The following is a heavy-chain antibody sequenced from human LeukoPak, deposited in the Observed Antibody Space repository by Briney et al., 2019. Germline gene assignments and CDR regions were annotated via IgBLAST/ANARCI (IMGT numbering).Heavy chain of an antibody. J-gene: IGHJ3*02. D-gene: IGHD3-9*01. Sequence: PGRSLRLSCAASGFTFDDYAMHWVRQAPGKGLEWVSGISWNSGSIGYADSVKGRFTISRDNAKNSLYLQMNSLRGEDTAVYYCAKGRWGLTINNFDIWGQGTMVTVSS. CDR1: GFTFDDYA. V-gene: IGHV3-9*01. CDR2: ISWNSGSI. CDR3: AKGRWGLTINNFDI.